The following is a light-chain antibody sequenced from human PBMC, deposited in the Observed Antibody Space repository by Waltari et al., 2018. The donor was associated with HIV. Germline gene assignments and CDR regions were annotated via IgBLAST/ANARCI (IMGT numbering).Light chain of an antibody. CDR2: EVN. CDR3: SSYTTKTFLT. V-gene: IGLV2-14*01. CDR1: PSAIDPFTS. Sequence: QSALTQPASVSGSPGQSLTISCTGPPSAIDPFTSFPWYQQHAGDAPKLIFFEVNYRPAGVSDRFSASKSGNTASLTISDLQAEDEADYFCSSYTTKTFLTFGGGTKLTVL. J-gene: IGLJ2*01.